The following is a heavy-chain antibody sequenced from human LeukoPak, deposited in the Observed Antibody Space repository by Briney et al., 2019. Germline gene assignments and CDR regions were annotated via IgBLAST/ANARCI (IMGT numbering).Heavy chain of an antibody. CDR1: GYTFTGYY. J-gene: IGHJ4*02. V-gene: IGHV1-2*02. CDR2: INPNSGGT. CDR3: ARDPDSSGYYVTDY. D-gene: IGHD3-22*01. Sequence: ASVKVSCKASGYTFTGYYMHWVRQAPGQGPEWMGWINPNSGGTNYAQKFQGRVTMTRDTSISTAYMELSRLRSDDTAVYYCARDPDSSGYYVTDYWGQGTLVTVSS.